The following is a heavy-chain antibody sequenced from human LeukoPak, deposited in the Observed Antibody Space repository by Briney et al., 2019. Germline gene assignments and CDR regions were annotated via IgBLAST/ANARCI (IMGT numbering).Heavy chain of an antibody. J-gene: IGHJ4*02. CDR3: AKAYYYGSGSYRGPYYFDY. D-gene: IGHD3-10*01. CDR2: IRYDGSNK. V-gene: IGHV3-30*02. CDR1: GFTFSSYG. Sequence: GGSLRLSCAASGFTFSSYGMHWVRQAPGKGLEWVAFIRYDGSNKYYADSVKGRFTISRDNSKNTLYLQMNSLRAEDTAVYYCAKAYYYGSGSYRGPYYFDYWGQGTLVTVSS.